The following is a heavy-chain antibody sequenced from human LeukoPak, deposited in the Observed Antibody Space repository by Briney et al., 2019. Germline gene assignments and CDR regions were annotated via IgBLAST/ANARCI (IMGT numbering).Heavy chain of an antibody. CDR1: GFTFSSYE. D-gene: IGHD2-15*01. Sequence: GGSLRLSCAASGFTFSSYEMNWVRQAPGKGLEWVSYISSSSTYIYYGDSVKGRFTISRDNAKNSLYLQMNSLRAEDTAVYYCARDDSGGSCIDYWGQGTLVTVSS. J-gene: IGHJ4*02. V-gene: IGHV3-21*05. CDR2: ISSSSTYI. CDR3: ARDDSGGSCIDY.